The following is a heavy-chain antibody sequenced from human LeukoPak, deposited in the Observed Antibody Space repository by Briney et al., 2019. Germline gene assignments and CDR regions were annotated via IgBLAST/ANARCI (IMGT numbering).Heavy chain of an antibody. CDR1: GGSFSGYY. CDR3: ACVVRGVVDY. CDR2: INHSGST. D-gene: IGHD3-10*01. V-gene: IGHV4-34*01. J-gene: IGHJ4*02. Sequence: SETLSLTCGVYGGSFSGYYWSWIRQPPGKGLEWIGEINHSGSTNYNPSLKSRVTISVDTSKNQFSLKLSSVTAADTAVYYCACVVRGVVDYWGQGTLVTVSS.